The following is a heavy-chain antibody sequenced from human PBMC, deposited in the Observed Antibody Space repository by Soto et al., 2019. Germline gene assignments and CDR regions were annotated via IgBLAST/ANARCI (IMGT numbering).Heavy chain of an antibody. D-gene: IGHD6-19*01. J-gene: IGHJ5*02. Sequence: SETLSLTCTVSGGSISSYYWSWIRQPPGKGLEWIGYIYYSGSTNYNPSLKSRVTISVDTSKNQFSLKLSSVTAADTAVYYCARTQQWLRFDPWGQGTLVTVSS. CDR3: ARTQQWLRFDP. CDR2: IYYSGST. V-gene: IGHV4-59*01. CDR1: GGSISSYY.